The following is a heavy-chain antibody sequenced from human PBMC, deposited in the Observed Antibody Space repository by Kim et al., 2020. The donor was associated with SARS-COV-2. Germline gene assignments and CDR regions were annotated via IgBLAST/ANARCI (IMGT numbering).Heavy chain of an antibody. CDR3: ARDLSGTYGYRYYYGMDV. D-gene: IGHD5-18*01. V-gene: IGHV3-33*01. Sequence: GGSLRLSCAASGFTFSSYGMHWVRQAPGKGLEWVGVIWYDGSNKNYADSVKGRFTLSRDNSKNTLYLHMNSLRAEDTAVYYCARDLSGTYGYRYYYGMDV. J-gene: IGHJ6*01. CDR2: IWYDGSNK. CDR1: GFTFSSYG.